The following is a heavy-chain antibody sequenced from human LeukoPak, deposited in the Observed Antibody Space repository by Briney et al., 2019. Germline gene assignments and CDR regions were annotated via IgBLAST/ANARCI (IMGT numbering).Heavy chain of an antibody. D-gene: IGHD3-22*01. CDR1: GGSISTSSYY. V-gene: IGHV4-39*07. Sequence: SETLSLTCTVSGGSISTSSYYWGWIRQPPGKGPECIGNIYYSGSTYYNPSLKSRVTISVDTSKNQFSLKLSSVTAADTAVYYCASISYYDSSEVFDYWGQGTLVTVSS. J-gene: IGHJ4*02. CDR2: IYYSGST. CDR3: ASISYYDSSEVFDY.